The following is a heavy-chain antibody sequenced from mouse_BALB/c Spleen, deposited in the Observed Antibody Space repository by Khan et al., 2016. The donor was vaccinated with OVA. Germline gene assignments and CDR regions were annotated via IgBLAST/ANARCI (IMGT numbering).Heavy chain of an antibody. CDR3: ARGNWQSYYFDY. V-gene: IGHV1S136*01. J-gene: IGHJ2*01. CDR1: GYRFTSYL. CDR2: INPYNGAT. D-gene: IGHD4-1*01. Sequence: VQLQQSGPELVKPGTSVKMSCKASGYRFTSYLIHWVKQKPGQGLEWIGYINPYNGATKYDEKFKGKAPLTSDNSSNTAYMELSSLTSEDSAVYYCARGNWQSYYFDYWGQGTTLTVSS.